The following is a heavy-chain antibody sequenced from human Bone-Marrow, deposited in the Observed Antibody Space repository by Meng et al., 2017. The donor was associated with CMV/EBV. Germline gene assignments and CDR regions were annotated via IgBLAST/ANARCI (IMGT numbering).Heavy chain of an antibody. CDR3: AKIVKDCSSTSCYNWFDP. Sequence: TFSRYGMHWVRQAPGKGLEWVAFIRYDGSNKYYADSVKGRFTISRDNSKNTLYLQMNSLRAEDTAVYYCAKIVKDCSSTSCYNWFDPWGQGTLVTVSS. V-gene: IGHV3-30*02. J-gene: IGHJ5*02. CDR2: IRYDGSNK. D-gene: IGHD2-2*02. CDR1: TFSRYG.